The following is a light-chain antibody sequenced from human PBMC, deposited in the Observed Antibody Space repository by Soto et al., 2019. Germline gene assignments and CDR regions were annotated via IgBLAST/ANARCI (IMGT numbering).Light chain of an antibody. Sequence: DIQMTQSPSSLAASVGDRVTITCRASQGILDYLAWYQQKPGRAPKLLIYAAYTLHSGVPSRFSGSGAGTDFTLTISSLQPEDVATYYCQKYNSAPRTFGQGTKVEIK. CDR3: QKYNSAPRT. J-gene: IGKJ1*01. V-gene: IGKV1-27*01. CDR1: QGILDY. CDR2: AAY.